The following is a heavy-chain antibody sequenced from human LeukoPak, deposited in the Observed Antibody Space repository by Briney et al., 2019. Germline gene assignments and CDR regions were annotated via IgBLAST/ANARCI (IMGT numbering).Heavy chain of an antibody. CDR3: ARDRATVATPYFDF. Sequence: GASVKVSCKASGYTFTSYGISWVRQAPGQGLEWMGWISAYNGNTNYAQKFQGWVTMTRDTSISTAYMELSRLRFDDTAVYYCARDRATVATPYFDFWGQGTLVTVSS. CDR2: ISAYNGNT. CDR1: GYTFTSYG. V-gene: IGHV1-18*01. D-gene: IGHD4-23*01. J-gene: IGHJ4*02.